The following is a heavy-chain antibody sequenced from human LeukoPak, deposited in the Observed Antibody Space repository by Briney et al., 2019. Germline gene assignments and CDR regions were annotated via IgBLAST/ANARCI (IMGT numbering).Heavy chain of an antibody. D-gene: IGHD3-22*01. CDR3: ARELYYYDSSGYRFDY. J-gene: IGHJ4*02. CDR2: IYTSGST. V-gene: IGHV4-4*07. CDR1: GGSISSYY. Sequence: PSETLSLTCTVSGGSISSYYWSWIRQPPGKGLEWIGRIYTSGSTNYNPSLKSRVTMSVDTSKNQFSLKLSSVTAADTAVYYCARELYYYDSSGYRFDYWGQGTLVTVSS.